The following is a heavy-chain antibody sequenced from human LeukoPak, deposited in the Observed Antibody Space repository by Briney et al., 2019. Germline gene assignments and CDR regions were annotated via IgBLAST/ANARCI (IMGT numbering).Heavy chain of an antibody. CDR3: ARRGYCSSTSCYLVDY. J-gene: IGHJ4*02. V-gene: IGHV3-11*04. Sequence: GSLRLSCAASGFTFGDYYMSWIRQAPGKGLEWVSYISSSGSTIYYADSVKGRFTISRDNAKNSLYLQMNSLRAEDTAVYYCARRGYCSSTSCYLVDYWGQGTLVTVSS. D-gene: IGHD2-2*01. CDR2: ISSSGSTI. CDR1: GFTFGDYY.